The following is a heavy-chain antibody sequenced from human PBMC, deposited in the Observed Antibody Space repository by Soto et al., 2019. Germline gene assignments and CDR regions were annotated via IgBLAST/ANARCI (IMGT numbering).Heavy chain of an antibody. J-gene: IGHJ6*03. Sequence: EVQLVQSGAEVKKPGESLQISCKGSGYSFTSYWIGWVRQMPGKGLEWMGIIYPGDSDTRYSPSFQGQVTISADKSISTAYLQWSSLKASDTAMYYCARHEYSSSSSYYYYYMDVWGKGTTVTVSS. D-gene: IGHD6-6*01. V-gene: IGHV5-51*01. CDR2: IYPGDSDT. CDR1: GYSFTSYW. CDR3: ARHEYSSSSSYYYYYMDV.